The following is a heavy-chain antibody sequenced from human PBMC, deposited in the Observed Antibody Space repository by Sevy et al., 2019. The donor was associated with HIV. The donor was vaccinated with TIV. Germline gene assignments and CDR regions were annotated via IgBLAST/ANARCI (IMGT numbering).Heavy chain of an antibody. CDR1: GFRFSDYS. CDR2: ISYDGRNNK. D-gene: IGHD3-16*01. Sequence: GGSLRLSCAASGFRFSDYSMHWVRQAPGKGLEWVAVISYDGRNNKYNVDSVKGRFTISGDNSKNKLFLQVNSAGAEDSAIYYCARDRGEILHSAFDYWGQGTLVTVSS. CDR3: ARDRGEILHSAFDY. V-gene: IGHV3-30*14. J-gene: IGHJ4*02.